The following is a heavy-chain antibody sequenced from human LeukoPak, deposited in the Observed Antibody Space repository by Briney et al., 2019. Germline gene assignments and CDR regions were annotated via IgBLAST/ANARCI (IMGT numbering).Heavy chain of an antibody. D-gene: IGHD5-12*01. V-gene: IGHV3-30*14. CDR1: GFIFRNYA. J-gene: IGHJ4*02. Sequence: PGGSLRLSCAASGFIFRNYAMHCVRQAPGKGLEWVAVISYDGSSKYYADSVKGRFTISRDNSRRIVYLQMDSLRPEDTAVYYCATDGYHYFDCWGQGTLVTVSS. CDR2: ISYDGSSK. CDR3: ATDGYHYFDC.